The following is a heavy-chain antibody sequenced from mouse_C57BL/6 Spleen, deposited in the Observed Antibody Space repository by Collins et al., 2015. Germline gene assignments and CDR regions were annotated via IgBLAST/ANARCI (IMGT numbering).Heavy chain of an antibody. J-gene: IGHJ3*01. V-gene: IGHV1-54*01. D-gene: IGHD1-1*01. CDR1: GYAFTNYL. CDR2: INPGSGGT. CDR3: ARFYYGSSHGFAY. Sequence: QVQLQQSGAELVRPGTSVKVSCKASGYAFTNYLIEWVKQRPGQGLEWIGVINPGSGGTNYNEKFKGKATLTADKSSSTAYMQLSSLTSDDSAVYFCARFYYGSSHGFAYWGQGTLVTVSA.